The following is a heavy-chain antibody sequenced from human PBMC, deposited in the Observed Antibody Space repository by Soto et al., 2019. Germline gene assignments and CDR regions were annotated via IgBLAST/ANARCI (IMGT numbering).Heavy chain of an antibody. D-gene: IGHD2-2*01. Sequence: ASVKVSCKASGYIFINYGITWVRQAPGQGLEWMGWISGYKGNTKYADKLQGRVTMTTDTSTTTAYMELRSLRSDDTAVYYCARDEVPAANWLDRWGQGTLVTVSS. CDR3: ARDEVPAANWLDR. CDR1: GYIFINYG. V-gene: IGHV1-18*01. CDR2: ISGYKGNT. J-gene: IGHJ5*02.